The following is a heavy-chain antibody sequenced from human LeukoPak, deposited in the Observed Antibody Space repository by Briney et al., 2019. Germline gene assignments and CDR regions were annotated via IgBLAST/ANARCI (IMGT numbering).Heavy chain of an antibody. CDR2: ISSSSSTI. V-gene: IGHV3-48*01. J-gene: IGHJ4*02. Sequence: GGSLRLSCAASGFTFSSYSMNWVRQAPGKGLEWVSYISSSSSTIYYADSVKGRFTISRDNAKNSLYLQMNSLRAEDTAVYYCARDLKTVAGSFDYWGQGTPVTVSS. D-gene: IGHD6-19*01. CDR1: GFTFSSYS. CDR3: ARDLKTVAGSFDY.